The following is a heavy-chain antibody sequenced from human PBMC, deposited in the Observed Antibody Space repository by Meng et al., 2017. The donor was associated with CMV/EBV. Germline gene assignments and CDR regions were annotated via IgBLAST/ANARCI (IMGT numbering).Heavy chain of an antibody. J-gene: IGHJ3*02. CDR3: AKGMRAFDI. V-gene: IGHV3-48*04. CDR1: GFTFSSYS. Sequence: GESLKISCAASGFTFSSYSMNWVRQAPGKGLEWVSYISSSGSTIYYADSVKGRFTISRDNAKNSLYLQMNSLRAEDTAVYYCAKGMRAFDIWGQGTMVTVSS. CDR2: ISSSGSTI. D-gene: IGHD3-10*01.